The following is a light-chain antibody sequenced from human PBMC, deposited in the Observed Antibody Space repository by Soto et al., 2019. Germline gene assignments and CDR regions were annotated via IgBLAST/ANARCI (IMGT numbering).Light chain of an antibody. V-gene: IGLV7-46*01. J-gene: IGLJ2*01. CDR2: DIS. CDR3: LLYYSGARV. Sequence: QAVVTQEPSLTVSPGGTVILTRGSSTGAVTSGHYPYWFQQKPGQAPRTLIYDISNKHSWAPARFSGSLLGGEAALTLSGAQPEDEAEYYCLLYYSGARVFGGGTKLTVL. CDR1: TGAVTSGHY.